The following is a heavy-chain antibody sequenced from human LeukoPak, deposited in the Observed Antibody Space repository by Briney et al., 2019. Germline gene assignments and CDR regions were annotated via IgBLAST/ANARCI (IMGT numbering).Heavy chain of an antibody. CDR2: IYSGGST. Sequence: GGSLRLSCAASGFTFSSYSMNWVRQAPGKGLEWVSVIYSGGSTYYADSVKGRFTISRDDSKNTLYLQMNSLRAEDTAVYYCVGYYYDYWGQGTLVTVSS. V-gene: IGHV3-53*01. J-gene: IGHJ4*02. CDR3: VGYYYDY. CDR1: GFTFSSYS. D-gene: IGHD3-22*01.